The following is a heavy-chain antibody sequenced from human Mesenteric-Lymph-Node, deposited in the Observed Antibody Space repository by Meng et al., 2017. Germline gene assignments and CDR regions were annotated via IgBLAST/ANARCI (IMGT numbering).Heavy chain of an antibody. J-gene: IGHJ4*02. CDR3: GRGGFPATPAAGFVGY. CDR2: IRSKAYGGTT. D-gene: IGHD6-13*01. V-gene: IGHV3-49*04. Sequence: GESLKISCTASGFTFGDYAVTWVRQAPGKGLEWVGFIRSKAYGGTTEYAASVKGRFTISRDDSESIGYLQMNSLKTDDTAVYYCGRGGFPATPAAGFVGYWGQGTLVTVSS. CDR1: GFTFGDYA.